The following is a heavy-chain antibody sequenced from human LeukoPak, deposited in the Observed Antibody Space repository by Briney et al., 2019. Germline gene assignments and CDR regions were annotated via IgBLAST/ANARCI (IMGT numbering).Heavy chain of an antibody. J-gene: IGHJ5*02. Sequence: SETLSLTCTISGGSISNYFWSWIRQPPGKGLEWIGYIYYSGSTNYNPSLKSRVTISVDTSKNQFSLKLSSVTAADTAVYYCARDRMPYSSSSWFDPWGQGTLVTVSS. CDR3: ARDRMPYSSSSWFDP. CDR1: GGSISNYF. D-gene: IGHD6-6*01. CDR2: IYYSGST. V-gene: IGHV4-59*01.